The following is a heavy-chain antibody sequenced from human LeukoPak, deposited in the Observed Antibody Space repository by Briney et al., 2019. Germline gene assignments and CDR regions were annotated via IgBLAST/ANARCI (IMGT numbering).Heavy chain of an antibody. V-gene: IGHV2-5*01. Sequence: SGPTLVKPTQTLTLTCTFSGFSLSTSGVGVGWIRQPPGKALEWLALIYWNDDKRYSPSLKSRLTITKDTSKNQVVLTMTNIDPVDTATYYCARSLWIQHWFDPWGQGTLVTVSS. CDR1: GFSLSTSGVG. J-gene: IGHJ5*02. D-gene: IGHD5-18*01. CDR2: IYWNDDK. CDR3: ARSLWIQHWFDP.